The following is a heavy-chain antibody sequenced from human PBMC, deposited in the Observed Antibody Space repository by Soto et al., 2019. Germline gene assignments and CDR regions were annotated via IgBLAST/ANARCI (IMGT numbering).Heavy chain of an antibody. CDR3: ARRAFGSSRSFDL. J-gene: IGHJ3*01. Sequence: GGSLRLSCAASGFAFSSHPMSWVRQAPERGLEWVSGISDGGDLTYNADSVKGRFTISRDNSKNILFLQMNSLRAGDTALYYCARRAFGSSRSFDLWGQGTMVTVSS. CDR1: GFAFSSHP. CDR2: ISDGGDLT. D-gene: IGHD6-6*01. V-gene: IGHV3-23*01.